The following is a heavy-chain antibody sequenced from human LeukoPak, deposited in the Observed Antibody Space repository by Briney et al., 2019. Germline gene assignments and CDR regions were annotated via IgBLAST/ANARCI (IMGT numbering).Heavy chain of an antibody. CDR3: ARELERFLEWLLDPYYYYGMDV. J-gene: IGHJ6*02. Sequence: GGSLRLSCVASGFTFSSYAMHWVRQAPGKGLEWVAVISYDGSNKYYADSVKGRFTISRDNSKNTLYLQMNSLRAEDTAVYYCARELERFLEWLLDPYYYYGMDVWGQGTTVTVSS. V-gene: IGHV3-30-3*01. CDR1: GFTFSSYA. CDR2: ISYDGSNK. D-gene: IGHD3-3*01.